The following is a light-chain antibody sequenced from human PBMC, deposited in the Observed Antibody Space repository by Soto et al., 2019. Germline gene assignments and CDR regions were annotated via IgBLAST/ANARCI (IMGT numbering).Light chain of an antibody. CDR3: QQRANWPLT. J-gene: IGKJ4*01. V-gene: IGKV3-11*01. CDR2: DAS. Sequence: EIFFTQSPATLSLFPGEKAPLPCKASQKFRQYLAWYQQKPGQAPRLLIYDASNRATGIPARFSGSGSGTDFTLTISSLEAEDFAVYYCQQRANWPLTFGGGSKVEIK. CDR1: QKFRQY.